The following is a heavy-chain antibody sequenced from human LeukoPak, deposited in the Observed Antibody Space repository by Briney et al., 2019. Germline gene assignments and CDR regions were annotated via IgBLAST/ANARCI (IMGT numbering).Heavy chain of an antibody. V-gene: IGHV3-48*04. J-gene: IGHJ4*02. CDR2: ISSSSDTS. CDR1: GFTFSSYS. D-gene: IGHD3-22*01. Sequence: GGSLRLSCAASGFTFSSYSMNWVRQAPGKGLEWVSKISSSSDTSHYADSVEGRFTISRDNAKNSLYLQMNNLRAEDTAVYYCARSSIAMIVVVTWGQGTLVTVSS. CDR3: ARSSIAMIVVVT.